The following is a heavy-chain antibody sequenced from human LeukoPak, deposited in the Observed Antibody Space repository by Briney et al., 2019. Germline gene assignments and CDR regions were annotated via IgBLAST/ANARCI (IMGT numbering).Heavy chain of an antibody. CDR1: GFIVSDDY. D-gene: IGHD5-24*01. Sequence: PGGSLRLSCAVSGFIVSDDYMSWVRQAPGKGLEWVSYISESSSHTYYGDSVKGRFTISRDNAKNSLYLQMNSLRVEDTGIYYCARDRAPKARVGGMDVWGQGTTVIVSS. J-gene: IGHJ6*02. CDR2: ISESSSHT. V-gene: IGHV3-11*06. CDR3: ARDRAPKARVGGMDV.